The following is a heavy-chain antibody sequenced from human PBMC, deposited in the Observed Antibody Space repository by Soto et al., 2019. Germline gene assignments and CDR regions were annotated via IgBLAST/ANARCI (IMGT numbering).Heavy chain of an antibody. CDR2: IYYRGNT. Sequence: QLQLQESGPGLVKPSETLSLTCSVSGDSINSDSYYWGWIRQPPGKGLEWIGSIYYRGNTYYNPSLKTSVILSLNTSKSQFSLKLNSVTAADSAVYFCARLEVLATISYDFDYWGQGTLVTVSS. J-gene: IGHJ4*02. CDR1: GDSINSDSYY. V-gene: IGHV4-39*01. CDR3: ARLEVLATISYDFDY. D-gene: IGHD2-8*02.